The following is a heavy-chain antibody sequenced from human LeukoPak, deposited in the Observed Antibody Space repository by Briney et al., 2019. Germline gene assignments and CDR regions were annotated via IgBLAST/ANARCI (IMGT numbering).Heavy chain of an antibody. V-gene: IGHV3-7*01. Sequence: GGSLRLSCAASGFSFKDYWMSWVRQAPGKGLEWVADITPDGSGKTYVDSVKGRFTISRDNAKQSLYLQMDTVTAEDTAVYYCARDLWAVAGYYGMDVWGQGTTVTVSS. D-gene: IGHD6-19*01. J-gene: IGHJ6*02. CDR3: ARDLWAVAGYYGMDV. CDR1: GFSFKDYW. CDR2: ITPDGSGK.